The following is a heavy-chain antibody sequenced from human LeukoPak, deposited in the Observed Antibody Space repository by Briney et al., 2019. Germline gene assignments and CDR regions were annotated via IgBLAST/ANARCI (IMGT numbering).Heavy chain of an antibody. CDR2: INHSGST. CDR3: ARAYDSSGYYDY. J-gene: IGHJ4*02. CDR1: GGSFSGYY. V-gene: IGHV4-34*01. D-gene: IGHD3-22*01. Sequence: SETLSLTCAVYGGSFSGYYWSWIRQPPGKGLEWIGEINHSGSTNYNPSLKSRVTISVDMSKNQFSLKLSSVTAADTAVYYCARAYDSSGYYDYWGQGTLVTVSS.